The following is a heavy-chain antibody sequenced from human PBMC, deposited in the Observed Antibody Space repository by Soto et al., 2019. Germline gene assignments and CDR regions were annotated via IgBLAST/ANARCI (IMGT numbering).Heavy chain of an antibody. Sequence: WETLSLTCSVPGGSISSGYWTCIRQPPGKGLEWIGYIYYGGSINYNPSLKSRVIISVDTAKNQFSLRLSSVTAADTAVYYCAKFQGGTFNKWYFHYWGQGTLVTVSS. CDR3: AKFQGGTFNKWYFHY. CDR1: GGSISSGY. D-gene: IGHD3-16*01. CDR2: IYYGGSI. V-gene: IGHV4-59*01. J-gene: IGHJ4*02.